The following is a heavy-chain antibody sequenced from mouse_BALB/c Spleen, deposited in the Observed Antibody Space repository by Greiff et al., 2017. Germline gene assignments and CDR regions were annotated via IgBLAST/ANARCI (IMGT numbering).Heavy chain of an antibody. CDR1: GYTFTSYY. J-gene: IGHJ4*01. V-gene: IGHV1S81*02. CDR3: TRGLYYRYERYAMDY. D-gene: IGHD2-14*01. CDR2: INPSNGGT. Sequence: VQLQQPGAELVKPGASVKLSCKASGYTFTSYYMYWVKQRPGQGLEWIGGINPSNGGTNFNEKFKSKATLTVDKSSSTAYMQLSSLTSEDSAVYYCTRGLYYRYERYAMDYWGQGTSVTVSS.